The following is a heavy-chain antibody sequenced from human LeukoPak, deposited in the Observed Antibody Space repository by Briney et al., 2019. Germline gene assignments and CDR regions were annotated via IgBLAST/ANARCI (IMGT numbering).Heavy chain of an antibody. V-gene: IGHV3-21*01. CDR1: GFTFRSYS. CDR3: ARDGARYCSGGSCEDY. J-gene: IGHJ4*02. Sequence: GGSVRLSCAASGFTFRSYSMKWVPQAPGKGPGWVSSISSNSRYTYYADSVKGRFTISRDKAKNSLYLQMNSLRAEDTAVYYCARDGARYCSGGSCEDYWGQGTLVTVSS. CDR2: ISSNSRYT. D-gene: IGHD2-15*01.